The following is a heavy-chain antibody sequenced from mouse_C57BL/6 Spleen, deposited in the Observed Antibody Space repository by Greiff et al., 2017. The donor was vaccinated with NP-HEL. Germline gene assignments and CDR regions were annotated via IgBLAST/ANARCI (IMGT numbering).Heavy chain of an antibody. CDR2: INYDGSST. Sequence: EVQLVESEGGLVQPGSSMKLSCTASGFTFSDYYMAWVRQVPEKGLEWVANINYDGSSTYYLDSLKSRFIISRDNAKNILYLQMSSLKSEDTATYYCARDPLYGIFDYWGQGTTLTVSS. CDR3: ARDPLYGIFDY. D-gene: IGHD2-1*01. J-gene: IGHJ2*01. V-gene: IGHV5-16*01. CDR1: GFTFSDYY.